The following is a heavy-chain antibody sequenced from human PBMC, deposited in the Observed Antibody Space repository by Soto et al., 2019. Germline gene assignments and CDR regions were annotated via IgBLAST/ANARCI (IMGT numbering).Heavy chain of an antibody. V-gene: IGHV1-18*01. CDR1: GYTFTSYV. J-gene: IGHJ4*02. Sequence: QVQLMQSGLEVKRRGASVKVSCKTSGYTFTSYVISWVRQAPGHGLEWMGWISADNHNTNVAQNFQGRVTLTTDTSTTPVFMELRNLRSDDTAVYYCARESRNYDALDYWGQGTLVTVSS. D-gene: IGHD3-22*01. CDR2: ISADNHNT. CDR3: ARESRNYDALDY.